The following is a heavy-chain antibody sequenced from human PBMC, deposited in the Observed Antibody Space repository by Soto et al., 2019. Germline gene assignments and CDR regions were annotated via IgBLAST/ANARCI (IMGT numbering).Heavy chain of an antibody. CDR3: ARLGVRCSSTGCQEGAWFDP. J-gene: IGHJ5*02. D-gene: IGHD2-2*01. CDR1: GYTFTSYG. V-gene: IGHV1-18*01. Sequence: GASVKVSCNASGYTFTSYGISWVRQSNGKGLEWQGWISAYHGNTNYAKKLQGRVPMPPATSTRKAYRGLGSLRSDDRAVYYCARLGVRCSSTGCQEGAWFDPWGQETLVTVSP. CDR2: ISAYHGNT.